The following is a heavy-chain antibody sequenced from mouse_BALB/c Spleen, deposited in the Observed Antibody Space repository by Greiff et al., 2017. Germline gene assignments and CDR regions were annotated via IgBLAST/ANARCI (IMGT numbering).Heavy chain of an antibody. Sequence: EVQRVESGGGLVKLGGSLKLSCAASGFTFSSYYMSWVRQTPEKRLELVAAINSNGGSTYYPDTVKGRFTISRDNAKNTLYLQMSSLKSEDTALYYCARHGYYGSSPWFAYWGQGTLVTVSA. CDR2: INSNGGST. V-gene: IGHV5-6-2*01. D-gene: IGHD1-1*01. CDR3: ARHGYYGSSPWFAY. J-gene: IGHJ3*01. CDR1: GFTFSSYY.